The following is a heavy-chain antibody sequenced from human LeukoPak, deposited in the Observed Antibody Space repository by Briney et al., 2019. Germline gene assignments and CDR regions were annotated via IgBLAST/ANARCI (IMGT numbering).Heavy chain of an antibody. CDR2: IRTRINSSTT. J-gene: IGHJ3*02. Sequence: GSLRLSCAASGFIFSDCIMDWVRQAPGKGLEWVGRIRTRINSSTTEYAASVKGRFTISRDDSKNSMYLHMNSLKTEDTAVYHCSRDGGEGGNSAFDIWGQGTMVTVSS. D-gene: IGHD4-23*01. V-gene: IGHV3-72*01. CDR3: SRDGGEGGNSAFDI. CDR1: GFIFSDCI.